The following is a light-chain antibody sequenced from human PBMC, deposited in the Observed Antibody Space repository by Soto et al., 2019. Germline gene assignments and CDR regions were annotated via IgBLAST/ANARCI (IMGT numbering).Light chain of an antibody. Sequence: EIVLTQSPGTLSLSPGEGATLSCRASQIVRSTYLAWFQQKPGQAPRLLIYGASTRATGIPDRFSGSGSGTDFTVTISGLEPKDFALYYCQQYDITPPNTFGGGTKVEV. V-gene: IGKV3-20*01. CDR2: GAS. CDR3: QQYDITPPNT. CDR1: QIVRSTY. J-gene: IGKJ4*01.